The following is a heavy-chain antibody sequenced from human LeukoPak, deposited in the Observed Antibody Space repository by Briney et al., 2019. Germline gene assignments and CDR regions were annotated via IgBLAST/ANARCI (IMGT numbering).Heavy chain of an antibody. CDR1: GYTFNSYD. Sequence: GASVKVSCKASGYTFNSYDISWVRQAPGQGLEWMGWISAYNGHTNYAQKFQGRVTMTTDTSTSTAYMDLRSLRSDDTAVYYCARVPYTASAFDIWGQGTMVTASS. D-gene: IGHD2-2*02. J-gene: IGHJ3*02. CDR3: ARVPYTASAFDI. V-gene: IGHV1-18*01. CDR2: ISAYNGHT.